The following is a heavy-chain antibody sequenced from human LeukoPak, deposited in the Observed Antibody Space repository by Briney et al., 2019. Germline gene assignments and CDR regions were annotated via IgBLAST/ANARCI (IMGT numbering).Heavy chain of an antibody. CDR3: ARGGLRYCSGGSCYAIDY. CDR1: GFTFSSYG. J-gene: IGHJ4*02. Sequence: PGGSLRLSCAASGFTFSSYGMHWVRQAPGKGLEWVAAIWYDGGNKYYADSVKGRFTISRDNSKNTLYLQMNSLRAEDTAVYYCARGGLRYCSGGSCYAIDYWGQGTLVTVSS. CDR2: IWYDGGNK. D-gene: IGHD2-15*01. V-gene: IGHV3-33*01.